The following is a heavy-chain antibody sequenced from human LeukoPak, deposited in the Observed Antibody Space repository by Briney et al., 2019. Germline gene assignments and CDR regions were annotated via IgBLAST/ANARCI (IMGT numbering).Heavy chain of an antibody. CDR3: AKDSRRYCSSTSCYGSYFDY. D-gene: IGHD2-2*01. CDR1: GFTFDDYA. V-gene: IGHV3-9*03. Sequence: PGGSLRLSCAASGFTFDDYAMHWVRQAPGKGLEWVSGISWNSGSIGYADSVKGRFTISRDNAKNSLYLQMNSLRAEDMALYYCAKDSRRYCSSTSCYGSYFDYWGQGTLVTVSS. CDR2: ISWNSGSI. J-gene: IGHJ4*02.